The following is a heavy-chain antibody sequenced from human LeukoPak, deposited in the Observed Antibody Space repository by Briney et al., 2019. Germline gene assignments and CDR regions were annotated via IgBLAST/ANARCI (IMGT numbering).Heavy chain of an antibody. J-gene: IGHJ4*02. D-gene: IGHD3-3*01. CDR1: GVSISSYY. V-gene: IGHV4-59*01. CDR2: LYYSGST. Sequence: SETLSLTCTVSGVSISSYYWIWIRQPPGQGREWIGYLYYSGSTNYNPSLKSRVTISVDTSKNQFSLKLSSVTAADTAVHYCASHKYFWSGYYPGLFFDYWGQGTLVTVSS. CDR3: ASHKYFWSGYYPGLFFDY.